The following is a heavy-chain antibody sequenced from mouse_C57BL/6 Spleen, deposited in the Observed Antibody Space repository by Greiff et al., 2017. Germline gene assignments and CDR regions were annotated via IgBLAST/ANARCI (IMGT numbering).Heavy chain of an antibody. CDR3: ARDDDGLGGFAY. V-gene: IGHV3-1*01. CDR1: GYSITSGYD. CDR2: ISYSGST. J-gene: IGHJ3*01. Sequence: EVMLVESGPGMVKPSQSLSLTCTVTGYSITSGYDWHWIRHFPGNKLEWMGYISYSGSTNYNPSLKSRISITHDTSKNHFFLKLNSVTTEDTATYYCARDDDGLGGFAYWGQGTLVTVSA. D-gene: IGHD2-3*01.